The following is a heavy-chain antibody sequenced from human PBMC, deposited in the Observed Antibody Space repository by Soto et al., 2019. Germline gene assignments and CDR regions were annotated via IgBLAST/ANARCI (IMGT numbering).Heavy chain of an antibody. CDR1: GFTFNIYW. CDR2: IKSDGSDT. CDR3: ARDRNYHSDY. Sequence: GGSLRLSCATSGFTFNIYWMHWVRQAPGKGLVWISRIKSDGSDTIYADSVKGRFTISRDNARNTLYLQMNSLRAEDTATYYCARDRNYHSDYLGQGTLVTVSS. J-gene: IGHJ4*02. D-gene: IGHD1-7*01. V-gene: IGHV3-74*01.